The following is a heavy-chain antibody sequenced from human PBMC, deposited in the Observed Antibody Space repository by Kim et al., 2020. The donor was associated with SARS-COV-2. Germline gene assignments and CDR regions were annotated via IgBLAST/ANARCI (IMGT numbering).Heavy chain of an antibody. CDR3: AKDRPLWFGELSGCFDY. CDR2: ISGSGGST. V-gene: IGHV3-23*01. J-gene: IGHJ4*02. Sequence: GGSLRLSCAASGLTFSSYAMSWVRQAPGKGLEWVSAISGSGGSTYYADSVKGRFTISRDNSKNTLYLQMNSLRAEDTAVYYCAKDRPLWFGELSGCFDYWGQGTLVTVSS. CDR1: GLTFSSYA. D-gene: IGHD3-10*01.